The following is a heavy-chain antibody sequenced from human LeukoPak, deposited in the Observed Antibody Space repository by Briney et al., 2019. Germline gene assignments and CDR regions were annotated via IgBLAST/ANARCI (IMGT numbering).Heavy chain of an antibody. J-gene: IGHJ4*02. CDR2: ISFDLNSK. D-gene: IGHD2-15*01. CDR3: AKQLGYCSDGSCYFPY. V-gene: IGHV3-30-3*02. Sequence: GKSLRLSCVASGFTFSDYVIHWVRQAPGKGLEWVAVISFDLNSKYYSDSVKGRFTISRDNSKSTLCLQMNSLRAEDTAVYYCAKQLGYCSDGSCYFPYWGQGTLVTVSS. CDR1: GFTFSDYV.